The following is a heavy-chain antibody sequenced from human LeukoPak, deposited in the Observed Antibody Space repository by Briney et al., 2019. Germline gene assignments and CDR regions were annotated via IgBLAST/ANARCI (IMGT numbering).Heavy chain of an antibody. CDR3: ARDLDTYGSGSYDFDY. J-gene: IGHJ4*02. Sequence: GASVKVSCKASGGTFSSYAISWVRQAPGQGLEWMGGIIPIFGTANYAQKFQGRVTITADESTSTAYTELSSLRSEDTAVYYCARDLDTYGSGSYDFDYWGQGTLVTVSS. CDR1: GGTFSSYA. V-gene: IGHV1-69*13. CDR2: IIPIFGTA. D-gene: IGHD3-10*01.